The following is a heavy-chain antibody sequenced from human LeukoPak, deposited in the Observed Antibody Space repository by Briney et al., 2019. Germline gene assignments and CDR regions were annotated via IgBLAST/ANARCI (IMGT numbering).Heavy chain of an antibody. CDR1: GGSISSYY. J-gene: IGHJ4*02. Sequence: SETLSLTCTVSGGSISSYYWSWIRQPAGKGLEWIGRIYTSGSTNYNPSLKSRVTMSVDTSKNQFSLKLSSVTAADTAVYYCAREGGYYDYVWETTRPVARIDYWGQGTLVTVSS. D-gene: IGHD3-16*01. CDR3: AREGGYYDYVWETTRPVARIDY. V-gene: IGHV4-4*07. CDR2: IYTSGST.